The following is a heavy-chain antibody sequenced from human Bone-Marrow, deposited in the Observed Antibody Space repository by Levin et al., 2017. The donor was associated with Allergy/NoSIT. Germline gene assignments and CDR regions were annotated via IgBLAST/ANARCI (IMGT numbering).Heavy chain of an antibody. CDR2: ISDDGSNR. V-gene: IGHV3-30*18. Sequence: GGSLRLSCAVSGFTVNSYGIHWVRQAPGKGLEWLGVISDDGSNRNYADSAKGRFTISRDKSNNTVHLQFNSLRFEDSGVYYCAKGTVAGADTGDLDYWGQGTLVTVSS. J-gene: IGHJ4*02. CDR3: AKGTVAGADTGDLDY. CDR1: GFTVNSYG. D-gene: IGHD6-13*01.